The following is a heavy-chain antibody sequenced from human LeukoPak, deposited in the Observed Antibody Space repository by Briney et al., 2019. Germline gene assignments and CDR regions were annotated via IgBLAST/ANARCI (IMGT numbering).Heavy chain of an antibody. CDR2: ISGSGGST. CDR1: GFTFSSYA. CDR3: AKLFVVVPAAPVPYFDY. J-gene: IGHJ4*02. D-gene: IGHD2-2*01. Sequence: PGGSLRLSCAASGFTFSSYAMSWVRQAPGKGLEWVSAISGSGGSTYYADSVKGRFTISRDNSKNTLYLQMNSLRAEDTAVYYCAKLFVVVPAAPVPYFDYWGQGTLVAVS. V-gene: IGHV3-23*01.